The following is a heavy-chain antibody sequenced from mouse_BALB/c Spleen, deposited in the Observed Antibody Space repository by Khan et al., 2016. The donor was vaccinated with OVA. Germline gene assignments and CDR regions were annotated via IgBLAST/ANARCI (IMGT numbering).Heavy chain of an antibody. V-gene: IGHV14-4*02. D-gene: IGHD2-3*01. CDR2: IDPENGDT. Sequence: VQLKQSGAELVRSGASVKLSCTASGFNINDYYMHWVKQRPEQGLEWIGGIDPENGDTEYAPQFQDKATMTADKSSNTAYLQLSSLTSEDTAVYYCNTGDGYSSWFAYWGQGTLVTVSA. CDR3: NTGDGYSSWFAY. CDR1: GFNINDYY. J-gene: IGHJ3*01.